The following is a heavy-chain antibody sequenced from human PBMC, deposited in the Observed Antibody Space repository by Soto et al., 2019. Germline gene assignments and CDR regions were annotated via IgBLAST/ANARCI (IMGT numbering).Heavy chain of an antibody. Sequence: QVQLQESGPGLVKPSETLSLTCTVSGGSISSSYWSWIRQPPGKGLEWVGYIHYSGSTHYNPSLISRITISLDTSKHQFSLKLTSVTAADTAVYYCARHSTGLDVWGKGTTVTVSS. CDR1: GGSISSSY. V-gene: IGHV4-59*08. CDR2: IHYSGST. CDR3: ARHSTGLDV. J-gene: IGHJ6*04. D-gene: IGHD3-9*01.